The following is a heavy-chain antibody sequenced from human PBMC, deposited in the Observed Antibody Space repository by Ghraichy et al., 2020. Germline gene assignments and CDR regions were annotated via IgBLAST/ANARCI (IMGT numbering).Heavy chain of an antibody. Sequence: SVKVSCKASGGTFSSYAISWVRQAPGQGLEWMGGIIPIFGTANYAQKFQGRVTITTDESTSTAYMELSSLRSEDTAVYYCARNGGGLYNWFDPWGQGTLVTVSS. V-gene: IGHV1-69*05. CDR2: IIPIFGTA. CDR3: ARNGGGLYNWFDP. D-gene: IGHD2-15*01. J-gene: IGHJ5*02. CDR1: GGTFSSYA.